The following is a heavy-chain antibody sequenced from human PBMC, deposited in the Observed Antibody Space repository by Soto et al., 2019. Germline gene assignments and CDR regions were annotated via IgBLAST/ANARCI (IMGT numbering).Heavy chain of an antibody. J-gene: IGHJ6*02. CDR1: GYIFTGYH. V-gene: IGHV1-2*02. CDR2: INPNSGDT. D-gene: IGHD3-9*01. Sequence: GASVKVSCKASGYIFTGYHIHWVRQAHGRGLEWMGWINPNSGDTEYAQNFQGRVTMTRDTSFNLVYMEMSGLMSDDTAVYYCAIDARGTRGFDVMDIWGQGTMVTVSS. CDR3: AIDARGTRGFDVMDI.